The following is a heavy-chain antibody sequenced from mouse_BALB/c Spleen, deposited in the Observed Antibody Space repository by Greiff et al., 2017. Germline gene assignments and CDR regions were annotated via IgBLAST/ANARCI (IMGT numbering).Heavy chain of an antibody. CDR2: IYPYNGGT. V-gene: IGHV1S29*02. CDR3: ARGGGYDAMDY. Sequence: DVHLVESGPELVKPGASVKISCKASGYTFTDYNMHWVKQSHGKSLEWIGYIYPYNGGTGYNQKFKSKATLTVDNSSSTAYMELRSLTSEDSAVYYCARGGGYDAMDYWGQGTSVTVSS. J-gene: IGHJ4*01. CDR1: GYTFTDYN.